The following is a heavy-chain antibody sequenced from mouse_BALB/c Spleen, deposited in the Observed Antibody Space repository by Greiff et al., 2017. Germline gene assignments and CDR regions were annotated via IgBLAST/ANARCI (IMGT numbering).Heavy chain of an antibody. CDR3: ARDTQAWFAY. J-gene: IGHJ3*01. CDR2: ISTYYGDA. CDR1: GYTFTDYA. Sequence: QVHVKQSGAELVRPGVSVKISCKGSGYTFTDYAMHWVKQSHAKSLEWIGVISTYYGDASYNQKFKGKATMTVDKSSSTAYMELARLTSEDSAIYYCARDTQAWFAYWGQGTLVTVSA. V-gene: IGHV1S137*01.